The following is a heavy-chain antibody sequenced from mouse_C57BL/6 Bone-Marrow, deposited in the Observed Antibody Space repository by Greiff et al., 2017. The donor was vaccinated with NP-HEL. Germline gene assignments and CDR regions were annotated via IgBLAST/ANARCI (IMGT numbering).Heavy chain of an antibody. J-gene: IGHJ1*03. CDR3: ARGSSSHWYFDV. V-gene: IGHV5-16*01. CDR2: INYDGSST. CDR1: GFTFSDYY. D-gene: IGHD1-1*01. Sequence: VQLVESEGGLVQPGSSMKLSCTASGFTFSDYYMAWVRQVPEKGLEWVANINYDGSSTYYLDSFKSRFIISRDNAKNLLYRQMSSLKSEDTATYDCARGSSSHWYFDVWGTGTTVTVSS.